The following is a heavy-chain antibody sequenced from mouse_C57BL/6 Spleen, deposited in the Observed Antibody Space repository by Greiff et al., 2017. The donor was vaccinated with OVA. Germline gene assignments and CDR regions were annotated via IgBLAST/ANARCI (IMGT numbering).Heavy chain of an antibody. CDR3: ASHCTTVVARWYFDV. CDR2: FYPGSGSI. CDR1: GYTFTEYT. J-gene: IGHJ1*03. Sequence: QVQLKESGAELVKPGASVKLSCKASGYTFTEYTIHWVKQRSGQGLEWIGWFYPGSGSIKYNEKFKDKATLTADKSSSTVYLKLSRLTSEDSAVYFCASHCTTVVARWYFDVWGTGTTVTVSS. D-gene: IGHD1-1*01. V-gene: IGHV1-62-2*01.